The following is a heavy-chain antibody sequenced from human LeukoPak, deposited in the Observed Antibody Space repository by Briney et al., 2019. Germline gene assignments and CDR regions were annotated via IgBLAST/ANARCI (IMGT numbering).Heavy chain of an antibody. Sequence: SETLSLTCIVSGGSISSYYWSWMRQPPGKGLEWIGYMYYSGTTNYNPSLKSRVTISVDTSKNQFSLKLSSVTAADTAVYYCARVGYNWNYIDYWGQGTLVTVSS. D-gene: IGHD1-20*01. CDR1: GGSISSYY. CDR2: MYYSGTT. CDR3: ARVGYNWNYIDY. V-gene: IGHV4-59*01. J-gene: IGHJ4*02.